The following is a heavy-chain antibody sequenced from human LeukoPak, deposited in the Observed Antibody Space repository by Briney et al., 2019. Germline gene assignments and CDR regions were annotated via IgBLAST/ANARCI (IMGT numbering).Heavy chain of an antibody. V-gene: IGHV3-7*01. Sequence: SGGSLRLACAASGFTFSGHWMSWVRQAPGKGLEWLANISPDGSVKYQVDSMKGRFSISRDNAENSLYLQMNSLRVDDMAVYYCARFLVEASANPFDYWGQGTLVTVSS. D-gene: IGHD2-15*01. CDR1: GFTFSGHW. J-gene: IGHJ4*02. CDR3: ARFLVEASANPFDY. CDR2: ISPDGSVK.